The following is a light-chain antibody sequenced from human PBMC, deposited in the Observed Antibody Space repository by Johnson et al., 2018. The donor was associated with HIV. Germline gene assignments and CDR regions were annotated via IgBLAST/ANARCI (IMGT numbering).Light chain of an antibody. V-gene: IGLV1-51*01. CDR3: ETWDSSLSAHYV. J-gene: IGLJ1*01. Sequence: QSVLTQPPSVSAAPGQKVTISCSGSSSNIGNNYVSWYQQLPGAAPKLLIFDNDKRPSGIPDRFSGSKSGTSATLGITGLQTGDEADYYCETWDSSLSAHYVFGTGTKIAVV. CDR2: DND. CDR1: SSNIGNNY.